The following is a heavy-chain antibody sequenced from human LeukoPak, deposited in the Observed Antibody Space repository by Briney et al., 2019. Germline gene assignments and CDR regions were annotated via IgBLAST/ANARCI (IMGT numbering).Heavy chain of an antibody. CDR1: GFTFSSYS. J-gene: IGHJ4*02. Sequence: PGGSLRLSCAASGFTFSSYSMNWVRQDPGKGLEWVSSISSSSSYIYYADSVKGRFTISRDNAKNSLYLQMNSLRAEDTAVYYCASTYSSSSGPGYWGQGTLVTVSS. CDR2: ISSSSSYI. D-gene: IGHD6-6*01. CDR3: ASTYSSSSGPGY. V-gene: IGHV3-21*01.